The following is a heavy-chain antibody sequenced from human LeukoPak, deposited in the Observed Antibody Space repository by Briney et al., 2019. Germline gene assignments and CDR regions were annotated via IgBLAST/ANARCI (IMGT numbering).Heavy chain of an antibody. Sequence: GASVKVSCKASGGTFSSYAISWVRQAPGQGLEWMGGIIPIFCTANYAQKFQGRVTITADESTSTAYMELSSLRSEDTAVYYCARGGVVVVTSRFNWFDPWGQGTLVTVSS. J-gene: IGHJ5*02. V-gene: IGHV1-69*13. CDR2: IIPIFCTA. CDR1: GGTFSSYA. CDR3: ARGGVVVVTSRFNWFDP. D-gene: IGHD3-22*01.